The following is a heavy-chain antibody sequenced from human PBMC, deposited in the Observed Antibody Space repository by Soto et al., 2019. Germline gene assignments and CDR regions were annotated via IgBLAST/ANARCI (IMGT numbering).Heavy chain of an antibody. CDR2: IRSKAYGGTA. D-gene: IGHD3-22*01. CDR1: GYSFGDYA. J-gene: IGHJ6*04. V-gene: IGHV3-49*03. CDR3: TLGVNMDV. Sequence: GGSLRLSCTGSGYSFGDYAMSWFRQAPGKGLEWVAFIRSKAYGGTADYAASVRDRFGFSRDDSRSIAQLQMNSLRPEDTGVYYCTLGVNMDVWGNGTTVTVSS.